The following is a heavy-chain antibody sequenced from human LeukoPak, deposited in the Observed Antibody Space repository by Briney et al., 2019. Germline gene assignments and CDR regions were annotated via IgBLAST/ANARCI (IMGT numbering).Heavy chain of an antibody. CDR1: GFTFSSSW. Sequence: PGGSLRLSCAASGFTFSSSWMTWVRQAPGKGLEWVASINQDGGEIHYVDSVKGRFTISRDNAKNSLYLQMNSLRAEDTAVYYCARDGSYSSSWYFDYWGQGTLVTVSS. D-gene: IGHD6-13*01. CDR3: ARDGSYSSSWYFDY. J-gene: IGHJ4*02. V-gene: IGHV3-7*01. CDR2: INQDGGEI.